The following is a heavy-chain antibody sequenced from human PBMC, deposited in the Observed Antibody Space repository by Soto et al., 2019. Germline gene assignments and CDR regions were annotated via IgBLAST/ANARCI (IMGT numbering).Heavy chain of an antibody. CDR1: GFTFSSYA. D-gene: IGHD3-3*01. CDR2: ISGSGGST. Sequence: ESGGGLVQPGGSLRLSCAASGFTFSSYAMSWVRQAPGKGLEWVSAISGSGGSTYYADSVKGRFTISRDNSKNTLYLQMNSLRAEDTAVYYCAKELTDFWSGHDAFDIWGQGTMVTVSS. J-gene: IGHJ3*02. V-gene: IGHV3-23*01. CDR3: AKELTDFWSGHDAFDI.